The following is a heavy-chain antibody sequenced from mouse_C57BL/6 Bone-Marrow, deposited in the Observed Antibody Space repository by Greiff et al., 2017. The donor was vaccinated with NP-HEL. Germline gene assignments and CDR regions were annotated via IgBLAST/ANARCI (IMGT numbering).Heavy chain of an antibody. V-gene: IGHV3-6*01. Sequence: EVKLEESGPGLVKPSQSLSLTCSVTGYSITSGYYWNWIRQFPGNKLEWMGYISYDGSNNYNPSLKNRISITRDTSKNQFFLKLNSVTTEDTATYYCARGRQLRLPFAYWGQGTLVTVSA. CDR3: ARGRQLRLPFAY. CDR2: ISYDGSN. CDR1: GYSITSGYY. D-gene: IGHD3-2*02. J-gene: IGHJ3*01.